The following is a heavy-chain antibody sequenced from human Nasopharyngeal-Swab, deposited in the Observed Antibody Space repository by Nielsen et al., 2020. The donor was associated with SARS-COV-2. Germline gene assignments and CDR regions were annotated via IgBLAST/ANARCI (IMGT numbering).Heavy chain of an antibody. CDR3: ARDATMIVVGDDAFDI. CDR2: INPNSGGT. D-gene: IGHD3-22*01. V-gene: IGHV1-2*02. Sequence: ASVKVSCKASGYTFTGYYMHWVRQAPGQGLEWMGWINPNSGGTNYAQKFQGRVTMTRDTSISTAYMELSRLRSDDTAVYYCARDATMIVVGDDAFDIWGQGTTVTVSS. J-gene: IGHJ3*02. CDR1: GYTFTGYY.